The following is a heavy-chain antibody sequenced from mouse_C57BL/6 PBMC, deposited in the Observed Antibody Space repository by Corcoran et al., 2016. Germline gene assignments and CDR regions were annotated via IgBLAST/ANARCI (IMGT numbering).Heavy chain of an antibody. Sequence: EVQLQQSGPELVKPGASVKISCKASGYTFTDYYMTWVKQCHGKSLEWIGDINTNNGGTSYNQKFKGKATFTVDKSSRTAYMELRSLTSEDSAVYYCARGSWERAWFAYWGRGTLVTVSA. CDR2: INTNNGGT. D-gene: IGHD4-1*01. V-gene: IGHV1-26*01. J-gene: IGHJ3*01. CDR3: ARGSWERAWFAY. CDR1: GYTFTDYY.